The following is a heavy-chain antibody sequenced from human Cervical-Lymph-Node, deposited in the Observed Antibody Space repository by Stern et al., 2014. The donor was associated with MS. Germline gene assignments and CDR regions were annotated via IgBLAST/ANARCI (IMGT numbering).Heavy chain of an antibody. CDR2: MNPDGGDT. CDR1: GYTFTSDD. CDR3: TKAWDS. V-gene: IGHV1-8*01. Sequence: QDQLVQSGAEVRKPGASVKVSCKASGYTFTSDDINWVRQAPGQGLEWMGWMNPDGGDTGFAQKFQGRVTMTRDTSITTAFMELSNLRSDDTAVYYCTKAWDSWGPGTLIIVSS. J-gene: IGHJ5*01.